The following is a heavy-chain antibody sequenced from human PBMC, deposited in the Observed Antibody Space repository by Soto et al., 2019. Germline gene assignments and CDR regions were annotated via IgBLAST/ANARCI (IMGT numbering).Heavy chain of an antibody. D-gene: IGHD3-16*02. CDR1: GFTFSSYG. V-gene: IGHV3-33*01. J-gene: IGHJ4*02. CDR3: ARDGAFGGVIVNYYFDY. Sequence: PGGSLRLSCAASGFTFSSYGMHWVRQAPGKGLEWVAVIWYDGSNKYYADSVKGRFTISRDNSKNTLYLQMNSLRAEDTAVYYCARDGAFGGVIVNYYFDYWGQGTLVTVSS. CDR2: IWYDGSNK.